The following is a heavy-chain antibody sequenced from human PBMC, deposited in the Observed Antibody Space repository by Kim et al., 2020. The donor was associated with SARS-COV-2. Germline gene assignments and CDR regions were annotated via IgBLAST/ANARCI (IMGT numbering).Heavy chain of an antibody. CDR2: IKQDGSEK. CDR1: GFTFSSYW. V-gene: IGHV3-7*01. J-gene: IGHJ6*02. Sequence: GGSLRLSCAASGFTFSSYWMSWVRQAPGKGLEWVANIKQDGSEKYYVDSVKGRFTISRDNAKNSLYLQMNSLRAEDTAVYYCASSYGSGSYYRDYYYYYGMDVWGQGTTVTVSS. CDR3: ASSYGSGSYYRDYYYYYGMDV. D-gene: IGHD3-10*01.